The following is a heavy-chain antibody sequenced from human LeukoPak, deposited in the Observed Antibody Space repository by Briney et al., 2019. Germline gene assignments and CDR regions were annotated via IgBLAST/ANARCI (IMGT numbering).Heavy chain of an antibody. D-gene: IGHD3-22*01. CDR3: ARDPYYYDSSGYPAPDFDY. Sequence: ASVKVSCKASGYRFTSYDLNWVRQATGQGLEWMGSNNPNSGNTGYAQKFQGRVTITRNTPLSTAYMELSSLRSEDTAVYYCARDPYYYDSSGYPAPDFDYWGQGTLVTVSS. CDR1: GYRFTSYD. CDR2: NNPNSGNT. J-gene: IGHJ4*02. V-gene: IGHV1-8*01.